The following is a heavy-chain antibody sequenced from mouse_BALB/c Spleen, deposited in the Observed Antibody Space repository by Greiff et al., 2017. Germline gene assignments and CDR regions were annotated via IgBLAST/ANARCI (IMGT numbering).Heavy chain of an antibody. CDR1: GFTFSDYG. CDR2: ISNLAYSI. D-gene: IGHD2-4*01. CDR3: ARDEGLRRFAY. J-gene: IGHJ3*01. Sequence: DVKLVESGGGLVQPGGSRKLSCAASGFTFSDYGMAWVRQAPGKGPEWVAFISNLAYSIYYADTVTGRFTISRENAKNTLYLEMSSLRSEDTAMYYCARDEGLRRFAYWGQGTLVTVSA. V-gene: IGHV5-15*02.